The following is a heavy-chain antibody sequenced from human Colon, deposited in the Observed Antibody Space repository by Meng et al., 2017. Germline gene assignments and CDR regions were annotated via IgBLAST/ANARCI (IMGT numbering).Heavy chain of an antibody. V-gene: IGHV4-4*02. CDR1: GSPSCSDIW. D-gene: IGHD1-1*01. J-gene: IGHJ4*02. CDR3: GRDQGRQLINH. CDR2: VYHRGDT. Sequence: QAQCQDSGQRLRKPVGHLPSTVTVLGSPSCSDIWWSWARQPPGKGLEWIGEVYHRGDTNYNPSLKRRVVISVDRSKNQFSLNLSSVTAADTAVYYCGRDQGRQLINHWGQGTLVTVSS.